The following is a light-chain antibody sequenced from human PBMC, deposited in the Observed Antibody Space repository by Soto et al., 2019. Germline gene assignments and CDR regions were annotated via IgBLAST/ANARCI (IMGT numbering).Light chain of an antibody. Sequence: QSVLTQPASVSGSPGQSITISCTGTSSDVGGYNYVSWYQQHPGKAPKLIISGVNNRPSGVSNRFSGSKSGNTASLTISGLQAEDEADYYCISYTITSTPFYVFGAGTKVTVL. CDR3: ISYTITSTPFYV. CDR2: GVN. V-gene: IGLV2-14*01. J-gene: IGLJ1*01. CDR1: SSDVGGYNY.